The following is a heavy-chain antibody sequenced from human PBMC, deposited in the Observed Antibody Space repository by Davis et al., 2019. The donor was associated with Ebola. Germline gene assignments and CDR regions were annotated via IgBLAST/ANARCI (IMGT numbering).Heavy chain of an antibody. CDR2: ISSSGSTI. Sequence: GESLKISCAASGFTFSDYYMSWIRQAPGKGLEWVSYISSSGSTIYYADSVKGRFTISRDNAKNSLYLQMNSLRAEDTAVYYCAKVPSPDYGDPWGQGTLVTVSS. CDR3: AKVPSPDYGDP. V-gene: IGHV3-11*01. J-gene: IGHJ5*02. CDR1: GFTFSDYY. D-gene: IGHD4-17*01.